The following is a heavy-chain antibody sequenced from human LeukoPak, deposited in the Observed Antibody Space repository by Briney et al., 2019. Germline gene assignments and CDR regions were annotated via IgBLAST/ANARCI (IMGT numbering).Heavy chain of an antibody. Sequence: PSETLSLTCTVSGYSISSGYYWGWIRQPPGKGLEWIGSIYHSGSSYYNPSLKSRVTTSADTSKNQFSLKLSSVTAADTAVYYCARGGDSGSGSYYLGGDYWGQGTLVTVSS. CDR2: IYHSGSS. D-gene: IGHD3-10*01. J-gene: IGHJ4*02. V-gene: IGHV4-38-2*02. CDR1: GYSISSGYY. CDR3: ARGGDSGSGSYYLGGDY.